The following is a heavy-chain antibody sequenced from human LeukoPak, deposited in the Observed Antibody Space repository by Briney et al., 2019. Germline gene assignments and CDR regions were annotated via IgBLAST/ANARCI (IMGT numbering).Heavy chain of an antibody. V-gene: IGHV4-39*07. CDR1: GGSISSSNYY. J-gene: IGHJ4*02. Sequence: PSETLSLTCTVSGGSISSSNYYWSWIRQPPGKGLEWIGEINHSGSTNYNPSLKSRVTISVDTSKNQFSLKLSSVTAADTDVYYCASPGKNAYDYWGQGTLVTVSS. CDR3: ASPGKNAYDY. CDR2: INHSGST.